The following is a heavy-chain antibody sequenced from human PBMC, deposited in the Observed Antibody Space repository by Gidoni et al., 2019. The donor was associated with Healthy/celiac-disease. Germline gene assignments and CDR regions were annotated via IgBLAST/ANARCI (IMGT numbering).Heavy chain of an antibody. CDR1: GFTFTSSA. Sequence: QMQLVQSGPEVKKPGTSVKVSCKASGFTFTSSAVQWVRQARGQRLEWIGWIVVVSGNTNYAQKFQERVTITRDMSTSTAYMELSSLRSEDTAVYYCAASDSSGPIYYYYGMDVWGQGTTVTVSS. D-gene: IGHD3-22*01. J-gene: IGHJ6*02. CDR2: IVVVSGNT. CDR3: AASDSSGPIYYYYGMDV. V-gene: IGHV1-58*01.